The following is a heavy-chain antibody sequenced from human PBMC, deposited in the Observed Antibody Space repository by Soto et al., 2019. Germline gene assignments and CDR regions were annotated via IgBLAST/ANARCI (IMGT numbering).Heavy chain of an antibody. V-gene: IGHV3-30*03. Sequence: QVQLVESGGGVVQPGRSLRLSCAASGFTFSSYGMHWVRQAPGKGLEWVAVISYDGSNNYYGDSVKGRFTISRDDSKKTLYLQMNSLRPEDTAVYHCARDVQWELLSLYFDYWGQGTLVTVSS. J-gene: IGHJ4*02. CDR2: ISYDGSNN. D-gene: IGHD1-26*01. CDR1: GFTFSSYG. CDR3: ARDVQWELLSLYFDY.